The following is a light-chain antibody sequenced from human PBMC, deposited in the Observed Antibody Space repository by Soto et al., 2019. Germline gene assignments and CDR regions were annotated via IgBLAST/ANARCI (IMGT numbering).Light chain of an antibody. V-gene: IGLV2-14*01. CDR1: SSDVGGYNY. CDR2: EVS. J-gene: IGLJ3*02. CDR3: SSYTTSYTQV. Sequence: QSALTQPASVSGSPGQSITISCTGSSSDVGGYNYVSWYQHHPGKVPKLMIYEVSNRPSGVSNRFSGSKSGNTASLIISALQAEEEDAYYCSSYTTSYTQVFGGGTKLTVL.